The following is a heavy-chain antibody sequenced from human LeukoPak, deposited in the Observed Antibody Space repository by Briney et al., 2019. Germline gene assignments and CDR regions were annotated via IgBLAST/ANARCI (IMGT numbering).Heavy chain of an antibody. CDR3: ARTGSTVTMLYPFDH. CDR2: INTSGST. CDR1: GGSISSYC. D-gene: IGHD4-17*01. J-gene: IGHJ4*02. V-gene: IGHV4-4*07. Sequence: SETLSLTCTVSGGSISSYCWSWIRQPAGKGLEWIGRINTSGSTNYNPSLKSRVTMSVDTSKNQFSLKLSSVTAADTAVYYCARTGSTVTMLYPFDHWGQGTLVTVSS.